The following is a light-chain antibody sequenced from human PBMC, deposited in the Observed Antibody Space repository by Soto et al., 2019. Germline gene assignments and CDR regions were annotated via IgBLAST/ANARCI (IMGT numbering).Light chain of an antibody. CDR2: EVS. CDR3: CSYAGITAV. CDR1: SSDVGGHDR. Sequence: QSVLTQPPSASGSPGQSVTISCTGTSSDVGGHDRVSWYQLHPGRPPKLIIYEVSQRPSGVPDRFSGSKSGNTASLTVSGLQAEDEADYYCCSYAGITAVFGTGTKVTVL. V-gene: IGLV2-8*01. J-gene: IGLJ1*01.